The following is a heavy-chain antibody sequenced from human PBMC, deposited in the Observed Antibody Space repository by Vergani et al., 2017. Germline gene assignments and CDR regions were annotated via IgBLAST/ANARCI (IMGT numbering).Heavy chain of an antibody. CDR3: ARLDPPMTGTAVVDL. CDR2: INPNSGGT. Sequence: QVQLVQSGAEVKKPGASVKVSCKASGYTFTSYGIGWVRQAPGQGLEWMGWINPNSGGTNYAQKFQGRVTMTRDTSISTAYMELSRLRSDDTAVYYCARLDPPMTGTAVVDLWGRGTLVTVSS. CDR1: GYTFTSYG. J-gene: IGHJ2*01. V-gene: IGHV1-2*02. D-gene: IGHD2-21*02.